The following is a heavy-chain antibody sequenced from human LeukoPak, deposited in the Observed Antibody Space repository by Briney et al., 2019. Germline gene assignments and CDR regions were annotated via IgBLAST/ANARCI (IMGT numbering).Heavy chain of an antibody. CDR3: TSRSGRYT. CDR2: ISGSGDSA. CDR1: GFTFNNYA. D-gene: IGHD6-19*01. Sequence: GGSLRLSCAASGFTFNNYAMNGVRQAPGKGLEWVSAISGSGDSAYYADSVKGRFTISRDNSKNTLYLQMNSLRAEDTAVYYCTSRSGRYTWGQGTLVTVSS. J-gene: IGHJ4*02. V-gene: IGHV3-23*01.